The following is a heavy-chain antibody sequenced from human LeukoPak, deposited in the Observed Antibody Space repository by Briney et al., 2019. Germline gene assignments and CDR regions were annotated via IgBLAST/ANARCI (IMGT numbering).Heavy chain of an antibody. CDR2: ISLSGSYM. D-gene: IGHD5-12*01. V-gene: IGHV3-21*06. J-gene: IGHJ4*02. Sequence: PGGSLRLSCAASGFTLSRFNMNWVRQAPGKGLEWVSFISLSGSYMYYADSVKGRFTITRDNGKSSLYLQMDSLRGEDTAVYYCARENILEDTSTVDYWGQGTLVTVSS. CDR3: ARENILEDTSTVDY. CDR1: GFTLSRFN.